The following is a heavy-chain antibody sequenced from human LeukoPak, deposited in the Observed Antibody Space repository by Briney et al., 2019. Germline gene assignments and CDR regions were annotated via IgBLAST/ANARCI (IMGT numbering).Heavy chain of an antibody. V-gene: IGHV1-18*01. CDR1: GYTFTSYG. Sequence: ASVKVSCKASGYTFTSYGISWVRQAPGQGLEWMGWISAYNGNTNYAQKLQGRVTMTTDTSTSTAYMELRSLRSDGTAVYYCARIPPFYDILTGYYKGYYYYGMDVWGQGTTVTVSS. J-gene: IGHJ6*02. D-gene: IGHD3-9*01. CDR3: ARIPPFYDILTGYYKGYYYYGMDV. CDR2: ISAYNGNT.